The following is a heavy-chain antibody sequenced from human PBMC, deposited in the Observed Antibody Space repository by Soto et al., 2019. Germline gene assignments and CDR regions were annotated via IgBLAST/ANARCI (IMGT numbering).Heavy chain of an antibody. CDR2: ISSSSSYI. Sequence: AGSLRLSCAASGFTFSSYSMNWVRQAPGKGLEWVSSISSSSSYIYYADSVKGRFTISRDNAKNSLYLQMNSLRAEDTAVYYCARTTSVAAFDIWGQGTMVTVSS. V-gene: IGHV3-21*01. CDR3: ARTTSVAAFDI. D-gene: IGHD6-13*01. CDR1: GFTFSSYS. J-gene: IGHJ3*02.